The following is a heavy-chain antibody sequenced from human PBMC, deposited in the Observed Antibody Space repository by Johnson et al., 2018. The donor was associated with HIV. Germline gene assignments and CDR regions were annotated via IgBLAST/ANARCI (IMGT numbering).Heavy chain of an antibody. V-gene: IGHV3-66*01. CDR3: ARAYSYGAFDI. Sequence: VQLVESGGGVVRPGGSLRLSCVASKFTFDNYGMNWVRQAPGKGLEWVSVIYSGGSTYYADSVKGRFTISRDNSKNTLYFQMNSLRAEDTAVYYCARAYSYGAFDIWGQGTMVTVSS. D-gene: IGHD5-18*01. J-gene: IGHJ3*02. CDR2: IYSGGST. CDR1: KFTFDNYG.